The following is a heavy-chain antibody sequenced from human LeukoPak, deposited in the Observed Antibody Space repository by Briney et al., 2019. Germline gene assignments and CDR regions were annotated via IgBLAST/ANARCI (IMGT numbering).Heavy chain of an antibody. Sequence: SQTLSLTCTVSGRSISSYYWSWIRQPPGKGLEWIGYIYYSGSTNYNPSLKSRVTISVDTSKNQFSLKLSSVTAADTAVYYCARWDTIADLWGRGTLVTVSS. CDR1: GRSISSYY. D-gene: IGHD3-9*01. J-gene: IGHJ2*01. V-gene: IGHV4-59*08. CDR3: ARWDTIADL. CDR2: IYYSGST.